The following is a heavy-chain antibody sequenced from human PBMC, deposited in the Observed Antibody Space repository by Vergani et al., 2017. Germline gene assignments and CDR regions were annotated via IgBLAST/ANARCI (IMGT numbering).Heavy chain of an antibody. V-gene: IGHV5-51*01. Sequence: EVQLVPSGAEVKKPGESLKISCKGSGYSFTSYWIGWVRQMPGKGLEWMGIIYPGDSDTRYSPSFQGQGTISADKSISTAYLQWSSLKAADTAMCYCAGHMSVVAASNWFDPWGQGTLVTVSS. CDR3: AGHMSVVAASNWFDP. CDR1: GYSFTSYW. CDR2: IYPGDSDT. J-gene: IGHJ5*02. D-gene: IGHD2-15*01.